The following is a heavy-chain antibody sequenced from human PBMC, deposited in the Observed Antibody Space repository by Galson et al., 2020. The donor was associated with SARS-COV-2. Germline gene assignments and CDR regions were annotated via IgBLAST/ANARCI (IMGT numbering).Heavy chain of an antibody. D-gene: IGHD6-19*01. J-gene: IGHJ4*02. CDR2: ITWNGASI. CDR3: ARGNQWHIDY. CDR1: GFTFEDYG. V-gene: IGHV3-9*01. Sequence: SLKISCTASGFTFEDYGMQWVRQAPGKGLEWVSGITWNGASIGYADSVKGRFTISRHNVKNSLYLQMNSLKTDDTAFYYCARGNQWHIDYWGQGILVTVSS.